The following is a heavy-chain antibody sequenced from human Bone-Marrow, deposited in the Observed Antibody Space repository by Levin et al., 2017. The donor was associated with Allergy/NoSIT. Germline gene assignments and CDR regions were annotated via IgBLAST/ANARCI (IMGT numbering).Heavy chain of an antibody. CDR3: ARLWNSFTSITRSFDV. Sequence: KLGESLKISCEGLGFDFATTWIAWVRQMPGKGLEWMGIIYPGDSDVSYSPSFQGQVTISVDKSVNTAFLHWRSLKASDNGIFYCARLWNSFTSITRSFDVWGQGTKVTVSP. CDR1: GFDFATTW. V-gene: IGHV5-51*01. CDR2: IYPGDSDV. J-gene: IGHJ3*01. D-gene: IGHD5-12*01.